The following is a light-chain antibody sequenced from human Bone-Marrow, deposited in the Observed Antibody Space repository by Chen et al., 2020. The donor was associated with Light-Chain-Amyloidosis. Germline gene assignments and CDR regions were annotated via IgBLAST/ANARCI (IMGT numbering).Light chain of an antibody. V-gene: IGLV3-25*03. J-gene: IGLJ2*01. CDR3: PSADSRGNYGVI. CDR1: DLPTKY. CDR2: RDT. Sequence: SYELTQPPSVSVSPGQTARITCSGDDLPTKYAYWYQQKPGQAPVLGIHRDTERPSGISERFSGSRSGTTATLNINGGQAEDEADYHRPSADSRGNYGVIFGGGTKLTVL.